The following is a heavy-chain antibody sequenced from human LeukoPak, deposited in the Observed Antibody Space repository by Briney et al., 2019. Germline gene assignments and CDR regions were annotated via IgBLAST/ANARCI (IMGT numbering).Heavy chain of an antibody. D-gene: IGHD6-19*01. CDR3: ANRPLNSASGWYGVDY. V-gene: IGHV3-23*01. CDR1: GFTVSSNY. Sequence: PGGSLRLSCAASGFTVSSNYMSWVRQAPGKGLEWVSAISGSGGSTYYADPVKGRFTISRDNSKNTLYLQMKSLRAEDTAVYYRANRPLNSASGWYGVDYWGQGTLVTVSS. CDR2: ISGSGGST. J-gene: IGHJ4*02.